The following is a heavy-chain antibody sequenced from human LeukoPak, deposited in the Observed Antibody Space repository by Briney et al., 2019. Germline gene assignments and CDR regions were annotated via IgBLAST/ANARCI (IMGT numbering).Heavy chain of an antibody. CDR3: ARDSAGYCSGGSCLTMYYFDY. CDR2: INPSGGST. Sequence: ASVKVSCKASGYTFTSYYMHWVRQAPGQGLEWMGLINPSGGSTSYAQKFQGRVTMTRDMSTSTVYMELSSLRSEDTAVYYCARDSAGYCSGGSCLTMYYFDYWGQGTLVTVSS. J-gene: IGHJ4*02. CDR1: GYTFTSYY. D-gene: IGHD2-15*01. V-gene: IGHV1-46*01.